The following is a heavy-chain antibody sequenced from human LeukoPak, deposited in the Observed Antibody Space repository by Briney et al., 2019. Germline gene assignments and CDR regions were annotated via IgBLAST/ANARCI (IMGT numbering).Heavy chain of an antibody. Sequence: ASVKVSCKASGYTFTSYYMHWVRQAPGQGLEWMGWINPNSGGTNYAQKFQGRVTMTRDTSISTAYMELSRLRSDDTAVYYCARVATIGYYYYGMDVWGQGTTVTVSS. CDR2: INPNSGGT. V-gene: IGHV1-2*02. D-gene: IGHD5-12*01. CDR1: GYTFTSYY. CDR3: ARVATIGYYYYGMDV. J-gene: IGHJ6*02.